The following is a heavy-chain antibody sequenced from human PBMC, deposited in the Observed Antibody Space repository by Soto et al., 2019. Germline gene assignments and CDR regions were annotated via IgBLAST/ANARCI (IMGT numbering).Heavy chain of an antibody. Sequence: QVQLVQSGAEVKKPGASVKVSCKASGYTFTSYAMHWVRQAPGQRLEWMGWINAGNGNTKYSQKFQGRVTITRDTSASTAYMELSSLRSEDTAVYYCARGGGDNVAYFDYWGQGTLVTVPS. CDR2: INAGNGNT. CDR1: GYTFTSYA. V-gene: IGHV1-3*01. J-gene: IGHJ4*02. D-gene: IGHD4-17*01. CDR3: ARGGGDNVAYFDY.